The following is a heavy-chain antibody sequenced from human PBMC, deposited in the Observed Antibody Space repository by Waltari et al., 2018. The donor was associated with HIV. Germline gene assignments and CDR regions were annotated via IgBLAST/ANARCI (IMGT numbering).Heavy chain of an antibody. Sequence: QLHLLESGPGLVKPSETLSLTCSVSGGSIRTNNYYWAWIRQSPGKGLEWIGTIYYDGSTYYNPSLGSRVTISVDTSKSQFSRRRTSVTAADTAVYFCARERGGYYGSGTYPGGAMNVWGQGTTVIVSS. J-gene: IGHJ6*02. D-gene: IGHD3-10*01. CDR1: GGSIRTNNYY. CDR2: IYYDGST. CDR3: ARERGGYYGSGTYPGGAMNV. V-gene: IGHV4-39*07.